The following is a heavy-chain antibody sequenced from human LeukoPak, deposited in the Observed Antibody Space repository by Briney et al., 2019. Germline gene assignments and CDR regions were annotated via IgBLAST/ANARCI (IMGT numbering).Heavy chain of an antibody. CDR1: GGSISSGSYY. V-gene: IGHV4-39*07. D-gene: IGHD5-24*01. CDR2: IFHTGST. Sequence: SETLSLTCTVSGGSISSGSYYWSWLRQPAGKGLEWIGSIFHTGSTYDNPSLKSRVTTSVDTSKNQFSLSLNSVTAADTAVYYCARRRDGYNFGSFYFDYWGQGILVTVSS. J-gene: IGHJ4*02. CDR3: ARRRDGYNFGSFYFDY.